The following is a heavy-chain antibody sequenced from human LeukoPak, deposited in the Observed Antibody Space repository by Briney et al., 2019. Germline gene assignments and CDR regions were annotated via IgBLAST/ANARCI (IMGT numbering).Heavy chain of an antibody. V-gene: IGHV4-4*02. CDR1: GGSISSSNW. CDR3: ARVDCGSGDFWSGYPGLRYYYMDV. Sequence: PSETLSLTCAVSGGSISSSNWWSWVRQPPGKGLEWIGEIYHSGSTNYNPSLKSRVTISVDKSKNQFSLKLSSVTAADTAVYYCARVDCGSGDFWSGYPGLRYYYMDVWGKGTTVTVSS. J-gene: IGHJ6*03. D-gene: IGHD3-3*01. CDR2: IYHSGST.